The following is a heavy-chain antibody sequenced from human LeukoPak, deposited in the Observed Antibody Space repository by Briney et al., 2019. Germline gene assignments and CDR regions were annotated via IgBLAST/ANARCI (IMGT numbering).Heavy chain of an antibody. D-gene: IGHD3-9*01. Sequence: GGSLRLSCAASGFTFSSYGMHWVRQAPGKGLEWVAVISYDGSNKYYADSVKGRFTISRDNSKNTLYLQMNSLRAEDTAVYYCAKDILTGYYKVGDYWGQGTLVTVSS. J-gene: IGHJ4*02. CDR3: AKDILTGYYKVGDY. CDR1: GFTFSSYG. CDR2: ISYDGSNK. V-gene: IGHV3-30*18.